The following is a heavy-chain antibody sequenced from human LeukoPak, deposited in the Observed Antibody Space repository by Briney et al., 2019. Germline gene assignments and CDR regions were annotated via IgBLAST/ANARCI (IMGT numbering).Heavy chain of an antibody. V-gene: IGHV4-31*03. CDR2: IYYSGST. Sequence: SETLSLTCTVSGGSISSGDYYWSWIRQHPGKGLEWIGYIYYSGSTYYNPSLKSRVTISVDTSKNQFSLKLSSVTAADTAVYYCARGYYYDSSGYYYYFDYWGQGTLVTVSS. CDR3: ARGYYYDSSGYYYYFDY. J-gene: IGHJ4*02. CDR1: GGSISSGDYY. D-gene: IGHD3-22*01.